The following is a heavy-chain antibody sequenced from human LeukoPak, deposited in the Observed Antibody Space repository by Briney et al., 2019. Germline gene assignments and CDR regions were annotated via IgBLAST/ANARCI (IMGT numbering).Heavy chain of an antibody. CDR2: IWYDGSNK. CDR3: ASDYYDSSGSLDY. V-gene: IGHV3-33*01. D-gene: IGHD3-22*01. CDR1: GFTFSSYG. Sequence: GGSLRLSCAASGFTFSSYGMHWVRQAPGKGLEWVAVIWYDGSNKYYADSVKGRFTISRDNSKNTLHLQMNSLRAEDTAVYYCASDYYDSSGSLDYWGQGTLVTVSS. J-gene: IGHJ4*02.